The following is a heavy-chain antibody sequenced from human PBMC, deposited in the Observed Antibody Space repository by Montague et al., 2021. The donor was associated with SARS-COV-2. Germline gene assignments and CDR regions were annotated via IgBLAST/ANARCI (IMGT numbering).Heavy chain of an antibody. CDR3: ARGGSWLYYFDY. J-gene: IGHJ4*02. Sequence: CAISGDNVSSDSAAWNWIRQSPSRGLEWLGRTYYRSKWYNDYAVSVKSRITINPDTSKNQFSLQLNSVTPEDTAVYYCARGGSWLYYFDYWGQGTLVTVSS. CDR1: GDNVSSDSAA. V-gene: IGHV6-1*01. D-gene: IGHD6-13*01. CDR2: TYYRSKWYN.